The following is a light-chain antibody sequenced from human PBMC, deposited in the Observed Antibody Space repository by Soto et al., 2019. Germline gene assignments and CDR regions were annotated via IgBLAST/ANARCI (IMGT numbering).Light chain of an antibody. V-gene: IGLV2-23*01. CDR1: SSDGGSYNL. J-gene: IGLJ1*01. Sequence: QSVLAQPASVSGSPGQSITISCTGTSSDGGSYNLVSWYQQHPSKSPKLMIYEGSKRPSGVSNRFSGSKSGNTASLTISGLQAEDEADYYCCSYAGSSTFVFGTGTKV. CDR2: EGS. CDR3: CSYAGSSTFV.